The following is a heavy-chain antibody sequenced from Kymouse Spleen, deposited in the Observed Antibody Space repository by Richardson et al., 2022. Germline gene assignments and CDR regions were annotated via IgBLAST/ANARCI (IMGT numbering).Heavy chain of an antibody. CDR3: AKDRNYYGSGSYYKVPLYYYYYGMDV. Sequence: QVQLVESGGGVVQPGRSLRLSCAASGFTFSSYGMHWVRQAPGKGLEWVAVISYDGSNKYYADSVKGRFTISRDNSKNTLYLQMNSLRAEDTAVYYCAKDRNYYGSGSYYKVPLYYYYYGMDVWGQGTTVTVSS. J-gene: IGHJ6*02. V-gene: IGHV3-30*18. CDR2: ISYDGSNK. D-gene: IGHD3-10*01. CDR1: GFTFSSYG.